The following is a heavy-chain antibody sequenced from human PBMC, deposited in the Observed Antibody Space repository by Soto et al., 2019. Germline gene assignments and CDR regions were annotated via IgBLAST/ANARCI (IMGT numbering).Heavy chain of an antibody. V-gene: IGHV3-23*01. Sequence: GGSLRLSCVASGFPFSVYAMSWVRQAPGKGLEWVSGISGGGGNTYYADSVKGRFIISRDNSKNTVFLQIDTLGVEDTAVYYCAKYSNYLAGMDVWGQGTTVTVSS. D-gene: IGHD4-4*01. CDR1: GFPFSVYA. CDR2: ISGGGGNT. J-gene: IGHJ6*02. CDR3: AKYSNYLAGMDV.